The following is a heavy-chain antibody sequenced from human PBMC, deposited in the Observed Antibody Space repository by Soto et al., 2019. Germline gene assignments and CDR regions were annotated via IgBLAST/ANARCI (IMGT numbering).Heavy chain of an antibody. CDR2: ISASSTYI. V-gene: IGHV3-21*01. D-gene: IGHD6-19*01. J-gene: IGHJ4*02. CDR3: ARGWLRDPWMY. Sequence: EVQLVESGGGLVKPGGSLRLSCAASGFIFSSHTMNWVRQAPGKGLEWVSSISASSTYIYYADSLKGRFTISRDNAHNSLFRQMNSLRAEDTAVYYCARGWLRDPWMYWGQGTLVTVSS. CDR1: GFIFSSHT.